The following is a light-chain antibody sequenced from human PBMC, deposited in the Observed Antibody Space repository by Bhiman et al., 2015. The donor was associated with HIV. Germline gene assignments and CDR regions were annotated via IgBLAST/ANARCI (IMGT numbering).Light chain of an antibody. CDR3: SSYTSSSTFV. V-gene: IGLV2-14*01. CDR2: DVA. Sequence: QSALTQPASVSGSPGQSITISCTGTSSDVGGYNYVSWYQQHPGKAPKLMIYDVAKRPSGVSNRFFGSKSGDTASLIISGLQAEDEADYYCSSYTSSSTFVFGTGTKVTVL. CDR1: SSDVGGYNY. J-gene: IGLJ1*01.